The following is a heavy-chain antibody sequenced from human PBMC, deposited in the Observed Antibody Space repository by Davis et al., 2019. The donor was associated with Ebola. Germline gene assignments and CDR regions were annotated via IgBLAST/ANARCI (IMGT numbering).Heavy chain of an antibody. CDR3: ARVGGMITFGGVIVPYYFDY. V-gene: IGHV4-30-4*01. J-gene: IGHJ4*02. D-gene: IGHD3-16*02. CDR2: IYYSGST. CDR1: GGSISSGDYY. Sequence: SETLSLTCTVSGGSISSGDYYWSWIRQPPGKGLEWIGYIYYSGSTYYNPSLKSRVTISVDTSKNQFSLKLSSVTAADTPVYYCARVGGMITFGGVIVPYYFDYWGQGTLVTVSS.